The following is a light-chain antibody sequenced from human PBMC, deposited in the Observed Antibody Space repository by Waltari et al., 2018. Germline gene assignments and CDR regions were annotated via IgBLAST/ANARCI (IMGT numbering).Light chain of an antibody. Sequence: QSVLTQPPSASGTPGQRVTISCSGSSSNLGSHVVNWYQQVPGTTTKLLIYRNDQRPAGVPDRFSGSKSGTSASLAISGLRSEDEADYYCAAWDDKLGGRWEFGGGTKLTVL. CDR3: AAWDDKLGGRWE. CDR2: RND. CDR1: SSNLGSHV. V-gene: IGLV1-47*01. J-gene: IGLJ2*01.